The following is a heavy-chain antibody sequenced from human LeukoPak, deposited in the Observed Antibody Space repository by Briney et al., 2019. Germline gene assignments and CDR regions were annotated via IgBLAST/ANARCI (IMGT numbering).Heavy chain of an antibody. D-gene: IGHD6-6*01. CDR1: GFTFSSYA. Sequence: GGSLRLSCAASGFTFSSYAMSWVRQAPGEGLEWVSAISGSGGSTYYADSVKGRFTISRDHSKNTLYLQMNSLRAEDTAVYYCAKDQGSSSRVTAFDIWGQGTMVTVSS. V-gene: IGHV3-23*01. J-gene: IGHJ3*02. CDR2: ISGSGGST. CDR3: AKDQGSSSRVTAFDI.